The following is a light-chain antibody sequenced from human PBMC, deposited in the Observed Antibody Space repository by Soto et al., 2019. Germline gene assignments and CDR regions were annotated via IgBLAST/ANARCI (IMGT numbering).Light chain of an antibody. CDR2: DVS. CDR3: SSYTGGSTSYV. Sequence: LSQPSSVSGSPGQSITISCTGTSSDVGAYKYVSWHQQHPGKAPKLIIYDVSDRPAGVSDRFSGSKSGNTASLTISGLQAEDEADYYCSSYTGGSTSYVFGTWTKVTVL. CDR1: SSDVGAYKY. V-gene: IGLV2-14*03. J-gene: IGLJ1*01.